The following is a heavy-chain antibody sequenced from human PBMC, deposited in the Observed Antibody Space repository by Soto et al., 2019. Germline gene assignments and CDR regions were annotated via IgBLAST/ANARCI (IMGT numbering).Heavy chain of an antibody. V-gene: IGHV1-69*01. Sequence: QVQLVQSGAGVKKPGSSVKVSCKASGDTFSSYAISWVRQAPGQGLEWMGGIIPIFGTANYAQKFQGRVTITADESTSTAYMELSSLRSEDTAVYYCARDGSGYRSRASPMDVWGQGTTVTVSS. J-gene: IGHJ6*02. CDR1: GDTFSSYA. CDR3: ARDGSGYRSRASPMDV. D-gene: IGHD3-22*01. CDR2: IIPIFGTA.